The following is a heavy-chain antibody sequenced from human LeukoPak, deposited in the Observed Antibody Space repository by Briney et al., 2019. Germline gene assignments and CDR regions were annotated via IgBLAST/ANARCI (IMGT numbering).Heavy chain of an antibody. CDR2: IYSSGST. CDR1: GGSISSYY. CDR3: ARGPLGELVLGYDY. J-gene: IGHJ4*02. V-gene: IGHV4-4*07. Sequence: SETLSLTCTVSGGSISSYYWSWIRQPPGRGLEWIGRIYSSGSTNYNPSLKSRVTMSVDTSKNQFSLKLSSVTAADTAVYYCARGPLGELVLGYDYWGQGTLVTVSS. D-gene: IGHD3-16*01.